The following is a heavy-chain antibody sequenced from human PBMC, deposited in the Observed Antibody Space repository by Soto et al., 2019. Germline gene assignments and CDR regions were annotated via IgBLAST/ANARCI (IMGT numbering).Heavy chain of an antibody. V-gene: IGHV4-59*01. CDR3: ARDRYYDFWGNWFDP. Sequence: SETLSLTCTVAGCSISSYYWSWIRQPPGKGLEWIGYIYYSGSTNYNPSLKSRVTISVDTSKNQFSLKLSSVTAADTAVYYCARDRYYDFWGNWFDPWGQGTLVTVSS. CDR2: IYYSGST. D-gene: IGHD3-3*01. J-gene: IGHJ5*02. CDR1: GCSISSYY.